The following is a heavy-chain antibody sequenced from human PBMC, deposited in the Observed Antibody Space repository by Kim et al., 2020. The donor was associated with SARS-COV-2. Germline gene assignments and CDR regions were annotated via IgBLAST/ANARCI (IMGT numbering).Heavy chain of an antibody. Sequence: GGSLRLSCAASGFTFSSYGMHWVRQAPGKGLEWVAVISYDGSNKYYADSVKGRFTISRDNSKNTLYLQMNSLRAEDTAVYYCAKYHLEEGYYDSSGYSSSRGHLDYWGQGTLVTVSS. J-gene: IGHJ4*02. V-gene: IGHV3-30*18. D-gene: IGHD3-22*01. CDR2: ISYDGSNK. CDR1: GFTFSSYG. CDR3: AKYHLEEGYYDSSGYSSSRGHLDY.